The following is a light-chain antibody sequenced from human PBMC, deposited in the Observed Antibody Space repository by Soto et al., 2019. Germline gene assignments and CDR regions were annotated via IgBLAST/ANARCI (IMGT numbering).Light chain of an antibody. Sequence: QSALSQPASVSGSPGQSITIPCTGTSSDIGGYNFVSWYQQHPGRAPTLVIYKVSDRPSGVSSRFSDSKSGNTASLTISGLQAEDEADYYCSSYSTTTSPQWVFGGGTKLTVL. CDR3: SSYSTTTSPQWV. J-gene: IGLJ3*02. CDR1: SSDIGGYNF. V-gene: IGLV2-14*01. CDR2: KVS.